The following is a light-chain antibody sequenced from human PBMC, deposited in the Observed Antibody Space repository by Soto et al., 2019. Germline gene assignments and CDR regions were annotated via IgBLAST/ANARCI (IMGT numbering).Light chain of an antibody. CDR3: QQSYSSTWT. CDR2: AAS. J-gene: IGKJ1*01. Sequence: DIQMTQSPSSLSASVGDRVTITCRTSQRIGTHLNWYHEKPGKAPKLLIYAASSLQSGVPSRFSGSGSGTDFTLTISSLQPEDFTTYSCQQSYSSTWTSGQGTKVDIK. CDR1: QRIGTH. V-gene: IGKV1-39*01.